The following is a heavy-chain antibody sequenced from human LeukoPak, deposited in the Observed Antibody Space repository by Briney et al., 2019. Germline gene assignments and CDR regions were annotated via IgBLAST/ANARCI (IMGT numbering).Heavy chain of an antibody. CDR1: GFTVSSNY. Sequence: GGSLRLSCAASGFTVSSNYMNWVRQAPGKGLEWVSVIYGGGNVYYADSVKGRFTISRDNSKNTLYLQMNSLRAEDTAVYYCARGAGYNYPYYFDYWGQGTLVTVSS. D-gene: IGHD5-24*01. V-gene: IGHV3-53*01. CDR3: ARGAGYNYPYYFDY. J-gene: IGHJ4*02. CDR2: IYGGGNV.